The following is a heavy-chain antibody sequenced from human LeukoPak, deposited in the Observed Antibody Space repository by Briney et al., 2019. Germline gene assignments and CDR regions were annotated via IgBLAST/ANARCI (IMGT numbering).Heavy chain of an antibody. CDR2: IYYSGST. CDR3: ARMGRRGYFDY. Sequence: KPSETLSLTCTVSGGSISSYYWSWIRQPPGEGLEWIGYIYYSGSTNYNPSLKSRVTISVDTSKNQFSLKLSSVTAADTAVYYCARMGRRGYFDYWGQGTLVTVSS. D-gene: IGHD1-26*01. V-gene: IGHV4-59*01. CDR1: GGSISSYY. J-gene: IGHJ4*02.